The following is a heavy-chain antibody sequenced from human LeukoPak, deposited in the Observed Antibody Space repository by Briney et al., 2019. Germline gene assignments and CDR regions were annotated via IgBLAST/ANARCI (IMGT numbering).Heavy chain of an antibody. CDR3: ARAAARGMRASDY. CDR2: IFGDDRT. J-gene: IGHJ4*02. CDR1: GVTVSSDY. Sequence: GGSLRLSCAASGVTVSSDYMSWVRQAPGKGLEWVSVIFGDDRTYYADSVKGRFTISRDNSKNTLYLQMSSVRAGDTAVYFCARAAARGMRASDYWGQGTLVAVSS. D-gene: IGHD3-10*01. V-gene: IGHV3-53*01.